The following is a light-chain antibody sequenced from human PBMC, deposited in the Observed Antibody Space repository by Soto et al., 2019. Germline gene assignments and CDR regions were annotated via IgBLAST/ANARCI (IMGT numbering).Light chain of an antibody. Sequence: EIVLTQSPGTLSLSPGERTTLSCRTSKSDSSSYLAWYQQKPGQAPRLLIYGASSRATGIPDRFSGSGSGTDFTLTISRLEPEDFAVYYCQQYGSSPRVTFGGGTKVEIK. CDR2: GAS. CDR3: QQYGSSPRVT. V-gene: IGKV3-20*01. J-gene: IGKJ4*01. CDR1: KSDSSSY.